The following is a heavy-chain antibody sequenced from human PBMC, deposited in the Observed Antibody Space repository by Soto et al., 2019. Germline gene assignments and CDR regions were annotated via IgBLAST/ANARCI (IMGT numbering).Heavy chain of an antibody. V-gene: IGHV4-34*01. Sequence: PSETLSLTCAVYGGSFSGYYCSWIRQPPGKELEWIGEINHSGSTNYNPSLKSRVTISVDTSQNQFSLKLSSGTAADTAVYYCARNSPRYFFDQWGRGTLVTVSS. CDR1: GGSFSGYY. D-gene: IGHD1-26*01. CDR3: ARNSPRYFFDQ. CDR2: INHSGST. J-gene: IGHJ4*02.